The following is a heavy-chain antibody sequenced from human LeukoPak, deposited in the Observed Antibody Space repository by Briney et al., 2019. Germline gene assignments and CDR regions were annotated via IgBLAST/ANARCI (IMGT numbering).Heavy chain of an antibody. CDR2: IYTSGST. D-gene: IGHD6-6*01. Sequence: SSETLSLTCTVSGGSISSYYWSWIRQPPGKGLEWIGYIYTSGSTNYNPSLKSRVTISVDTSKNQFSLKPSSVTAADTAVYYCAGAARPAYFDYWVQGTLVTVSS. CDR3: AGAARPAYFDY. J-gene: IGHJ4*02. CDR1: GGSISSYY. V-gene: IGHV4-4*09.